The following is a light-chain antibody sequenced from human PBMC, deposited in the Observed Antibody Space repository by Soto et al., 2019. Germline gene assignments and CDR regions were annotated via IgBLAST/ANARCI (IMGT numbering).Light chain of an antibody. J-gene: IGLJ3*02. CDR1: SIDVGGYDH. CDR3: SSYTSSTTVM. V-gene: IGLV2-14*01. CDR2: EVS. Sequence: QSVLTQPASVSGSPGQSITISCTGTSIDVGGYDHVSWYQQNPGKAPKLMIYEVSNRPSGVSNRFSGSKSGNTASLTISGLQAEDGADYCCSSYTSSTTVMFGGGTKVTVL.